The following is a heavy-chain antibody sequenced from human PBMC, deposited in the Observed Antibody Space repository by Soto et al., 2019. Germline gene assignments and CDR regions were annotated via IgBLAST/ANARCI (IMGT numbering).Heavy chain of an antibody. D-gene: IGHD3-22*01. CDR3: AGGRIVVVGSRAYYGMDV. CDR2: IIPVFGLV. J-gene: IGHJ6*02. Sequence: QVHLLLQSGAEVKKPGSSVKVSCKASGGTTSNSAISWVRQAPGQGLEWMGGIIPVFGLVKYAQNFQGRVTLTAEESTNTAYMELSSLRPEDTAVYYCAGGRIVVVGSRAYYGMDVWGQGTTVTVSS. CDR1: GGTTSNSA. V-gene: IGHV1-69*01.